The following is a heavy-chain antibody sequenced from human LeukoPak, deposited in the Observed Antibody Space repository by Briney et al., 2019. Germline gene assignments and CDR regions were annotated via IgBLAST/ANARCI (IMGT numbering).Heavy chain of an antibody. V-gene: IGHV3-21*01. CDR1: GFTFSRYW. CDR3: ARDREWEVFDY. CDR2: ISGSHTYI. J-gene: IGHJ4*02. D-gene: IGHD1-26*01. Sequence: PGGSLRLSCAASGFTFSRYWMNWVRQAPGKGREWVSSISGSHTYIAYADSVKGRFTISRDNAKNSLYLQMNSLRADDTAVYYCARDREWEVFDYWGQGTLVTVSS.